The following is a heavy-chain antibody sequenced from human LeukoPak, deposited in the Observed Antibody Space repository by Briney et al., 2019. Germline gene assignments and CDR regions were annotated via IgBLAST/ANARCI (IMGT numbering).Heavy chain of an antibody. D-gene: IGHD3-9*01. Sequence: SETLSLTCTVSGGSISSYYWSWLRQPPGKGLEWIGYIYYSGSTNYNPSLKSRGTISVDTSKNQFSLKLSSVTAADTAVYYCARGETYYDILAGWDYWGQGTLVTVSS. CDR3: ARGETYYDILAGWDY. CDR1: GGSISSYY. CDR2: IYYSGST. J-gene: IGHJ4*02. V-gene: IGHV4-59*01.